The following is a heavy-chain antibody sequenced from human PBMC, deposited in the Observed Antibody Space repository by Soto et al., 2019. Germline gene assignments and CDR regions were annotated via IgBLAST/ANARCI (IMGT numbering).Heavy chain of an antibody. CDR3: ARAARLDYSNYATDY. J-gene: IGHJ4*02. D-gene: IGHD4-4*01. Sequence: GASVKVSCKASGGTFSSYAISWVRQAPGQGLEWMGGIIPIFGTANYAQKFQGRVTITADESTSTAYMELSSLRSEDTAVYYCARAARLDYSNYATDYWGQGTLVTVSS. CDR1: GGTFSSYA. V-gene: IGHV1-69*13. CDR2: IIPIFGTA.